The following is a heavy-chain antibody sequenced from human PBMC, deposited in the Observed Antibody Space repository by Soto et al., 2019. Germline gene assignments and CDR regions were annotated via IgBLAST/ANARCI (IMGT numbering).Heavy chain of an antibody. CDR2: ISTYNGNT. D-gene: IGHD3-3*01. Sequence: QVQLGQSGAEVKKPGASVKVSCKASGYAFTSYGISWVRQAPGQRLEWMGWISTYNGNTIYAQMLQGRVTLTTDTSTTTAYMELRSLRSDDTAVYYCARAPLYYDFWSGLESDYWGQGTLVTVSS. CDR1: GYAFTSYG. CDR3: ARAPLYYDFWSGLESDY. V-gene: IGHV1-18*01. J-gene: IGHJ4*02.